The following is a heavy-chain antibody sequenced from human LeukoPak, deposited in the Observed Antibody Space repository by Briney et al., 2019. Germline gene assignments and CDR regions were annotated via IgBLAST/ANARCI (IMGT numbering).Heavy chain of an antibody. CDR2: ISSSGSTI. CDR3: ARVQGSGWDWYFDY. V-gene: IGHV3-11*01. CDR1: GFTFSDYY. D-gene: IGHD6-19*01. J-gene: IGHJ4*02. Sequence: PGGSLRLSCAASGFTFSDYYMSWIRQAPGKGLEWVSYISSSGSTIYYADSVTGRFTISRDNVKNSLYLQMNSLRAEDTAVYYCARVQGSGWDWYFDYWGQGTLVTVSS.